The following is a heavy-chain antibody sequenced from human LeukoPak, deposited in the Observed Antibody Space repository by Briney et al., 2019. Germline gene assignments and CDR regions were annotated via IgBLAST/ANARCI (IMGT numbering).Heavy chain of an antibody. Sequence: SETLSLTCAVYGESFSGYYWSWIRQPPGKGLEWIGEINHSGSTNYNPSLKSRVTISVDTSKNQFSLKLSSMTAADTAVYYCARPHSTFFDQDAAYYFDYWGQGTLVTVSS. CDR1: GESFSGYY. CDR2: INHSGST. J-gene: IGHJ4*02. CDR3: ARPHSTFFDQDAAYYFDY. D-gene: IGHD3-9*01. V-gene: IGHV4-34*01.